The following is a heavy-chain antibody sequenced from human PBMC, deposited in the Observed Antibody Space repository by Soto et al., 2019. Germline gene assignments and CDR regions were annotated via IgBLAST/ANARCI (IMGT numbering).Heavy chain of an antibody. CDR2: IIPIFGTA. CDR1: GGTVSSYA. D-gene: IGHD3-10*01. V-gene: IGHV1-69*01. CDR3: ARVPSPYYYGSGYFDY. Sequence: QVQLVQSEAEVKKPGSSVKVSCKASGGTVSSYAISWVRQAPGHGLEWMGGIIPIFGTANYAQKFQGRVTITADESTSTAYMELSSLRSEDTAVYYCARVPSPYYYGSGYFDYWGPGTLVTVSS. J-gene: IGHJ4*02.